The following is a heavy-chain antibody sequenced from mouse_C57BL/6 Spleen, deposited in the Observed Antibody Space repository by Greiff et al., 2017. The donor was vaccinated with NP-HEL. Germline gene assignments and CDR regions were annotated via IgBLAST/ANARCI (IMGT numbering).Heavy chain of an antibody. CDR2: INPNNGGT. J-gene: IGHJ2*01. Sequence: VQLQQSGPELVKPGASVKIPCKASGYTFTDYNMDWVKQSHGKSLEWIGDINPNNGGTIYNQKFKGKATLTVDKSSSTAYMERRSLTSEDTAVYYCARGITTVLQGNYFDYWGQGTTLTVSS. V-gene: IGHV1-18*01. CDR3: ARGITTVLQGNYFDY. D-gene: IGHD1-1*01. CDR1: GYTFTDYN.